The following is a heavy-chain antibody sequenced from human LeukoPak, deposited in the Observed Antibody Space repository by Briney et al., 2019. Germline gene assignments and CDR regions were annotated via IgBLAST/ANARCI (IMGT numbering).Heavy chain of an antibody. J-gene: IGHJ4*02. D-gene: IGHD4-17*01. CDR1: GFSLRTRGVG. CDR3: AHRPYPLSWGWGFDYGLDCFDY. CDR2: IYWNVDK. V-gene: IGHV2-5*01. Sequence: SGPTLVNPTPTLTLTCTFSGFSLRTRGVGAGWIRQPPVKALEWLALIYWNVDKRYSPSLKSRLTITKDTSKNQVVLTMTNMDPVDTATYYCAHRPYPLSWGWGFDYGLDCFDYWGQGTLVTVSS.